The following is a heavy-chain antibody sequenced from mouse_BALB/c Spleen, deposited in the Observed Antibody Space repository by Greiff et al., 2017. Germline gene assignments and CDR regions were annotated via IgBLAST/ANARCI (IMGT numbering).Heavy chain of an antibody. CDR2: IWAGGST. CDR3: ARAYRYDGAWFAY. J-gene: IGHJ3*01. V-gene: IGHV2-9*02. CDR1: GFSLTSYG. D-gene: IGHD2-14*01. Sequence: QVQLKESGPGLVAPSQSLSITCTVSGFSLTSYGVHWVRQPPGKGLEWLGVIWAGGSTNYNSALMSRLSISKDNSKSQVFLKMNSLQTDDTAMYYCARAYRYDGAWFAYWGQGTLVTVSA.